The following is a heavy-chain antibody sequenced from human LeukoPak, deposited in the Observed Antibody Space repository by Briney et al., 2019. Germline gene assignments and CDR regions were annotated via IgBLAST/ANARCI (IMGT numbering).Heavy chain of an antibody. V-gene: IGHV4-61*02. J-gene: IGHJ4*02. CDR3: ARVNNYYDSSGYYYLDY. D-gene: IGHD3-22*01. CDR1: GGSISSGSDY. Sequence: SQTLSLTCTVSGGSISSGSDYWSWIRQPAGKGLEWIGRIYASGSTNYNPSLKSRVTISVDMSKNQFSLKLSSVTAADTAVYYCARVNNYYDSSGYYYLDYWGQGTLVTVSS. CDR2: IYASGST.